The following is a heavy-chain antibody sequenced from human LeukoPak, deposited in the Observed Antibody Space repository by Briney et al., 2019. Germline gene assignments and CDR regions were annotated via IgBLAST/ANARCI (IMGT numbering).Heavy chain of an antibody. D-gene: IGHD1-26*01. Sequence: ASAKVSCKASGYTFTSYGISWVRQAPGQGLEWMGWISAYNGNTNYAQKLQGRATMTTDTSTSTAYMELRSLRSDDTAVCYCARVESPRIVGATLDYWGQGTLVTVSS. CDR1: GYTFTSYG. CDR3: ARVESPRIVGATLDY. V-gene: IGHV1-18*01. J-gene: IGHJ4*02. CDR2: ISAYNGNT.